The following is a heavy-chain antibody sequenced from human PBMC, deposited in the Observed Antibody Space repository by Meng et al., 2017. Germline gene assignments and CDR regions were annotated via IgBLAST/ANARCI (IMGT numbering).Heavy chain of an antibody. CDR1: GYRFISDA. J-gene: IGHJ5*02. D-gene: IGHD2-15*01. CDR2: IDNNNGSP. CDR3: ARLVASTFGQLFDP. V-gene: IGHV7-4-1*02. Sequence: QVKLLQAGAMVKKDVASVKVTGKAYGYRFISDARKWVRQAPGQALEWMGWIDNNNGSPTYGQGFTGRFFFSLDTSVSTAYLKLSSLKAEDTAVYYCARLVASTFGQLFDPWGQGTLVTVSS.